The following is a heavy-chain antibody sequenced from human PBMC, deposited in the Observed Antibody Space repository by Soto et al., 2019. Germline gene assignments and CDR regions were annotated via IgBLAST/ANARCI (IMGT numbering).Heavy chain of an antibody. Sequence: RQSLSPSCPAYGSTFSTDAISCVRQLLGKGLEWVSAIGSSGTPTYYTDFVKGRFAVCRDNSKYSLFLHMNSVRGEDRAVYYCETGSSGWARLWDYRGQGTLVTVS. J-gene: IGHJ4*02. CDR2: IGSSGTPT. CDR1: GSTFSTDA. V-gene: IGHV3-23*01. CDR3: ETGSSGWARLWDY. D-gene: IGHD6-19*01.